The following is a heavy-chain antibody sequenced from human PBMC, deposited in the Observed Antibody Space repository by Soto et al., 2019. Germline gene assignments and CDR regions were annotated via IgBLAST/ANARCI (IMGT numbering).Heavy chain of an antibody. J-gene: IGHJ4*02. V-gene: IGHV1-69*13. CDR3: ARDNRRYYDFWSGYYDSYFDY. CDR2: IIPIFGTA. Sequence: SVKVSCKASGGTFSSYAISWVRQAPGQGLEWMGGIIPIFGTANYAQKFQGRVTITADESTSTAYMELSSLRSEDTAVYYCARDNRRYYDFWSGYYDSYFDYWGQGTLVTVSS. CDR1: GGTFSSYA. D-gene: IGHD3-3*01.